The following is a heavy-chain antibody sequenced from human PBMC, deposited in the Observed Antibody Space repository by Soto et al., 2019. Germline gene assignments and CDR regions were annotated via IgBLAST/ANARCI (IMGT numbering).Heavy chain of an antibody. D-gene: IGHD3-10*01. CDR1: GDTFAFYS. J-gene: IGHJ4*02. CDR3: ASSYGSGYRAFDY. CDR2: INPILSMS. Sequence: QVQLVQSGAEVKRPGSSVKVSCKASGDTFAFYSINWVRQAPGLGLEWMGRINPILSMSNYAQRFQGRVTNSSDKSASTAFMLFTSLSSEDTALYFCASSYGSGYRAFDYWGQGALVTVSS. V-gene: IGHV1-69*02.